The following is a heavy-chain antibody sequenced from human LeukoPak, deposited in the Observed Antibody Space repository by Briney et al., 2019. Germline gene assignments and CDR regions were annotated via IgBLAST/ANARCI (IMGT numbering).Heavy chain of an antibody. V-gene: IGHV3-30*02. CDR3: AKDLRLELLPDY. D-gene: IGHD1-7*01. CDR2: IRYDGSNK. J-gene: IGHJ4*02. CDR1: GFTFSSYG. Sequence: SGGSLRLSCAASGFTFSSYGMHWVRQAPGKGLEWVAFIRYDGSNKYYADSVKGRFTISRDNSKNTLYLQMNSLRAEDTAVYYCAKDLRLELLPDYWGQGTLVTVSS.